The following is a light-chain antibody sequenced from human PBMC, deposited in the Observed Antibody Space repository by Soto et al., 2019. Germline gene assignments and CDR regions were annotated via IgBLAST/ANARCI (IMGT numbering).Light chain of an antibody. CDR1: NSDVGDYNY. CDR2: EVS. V-gene: IGLV2-14*01. J-gene: IGLJ2*01. Sequence: QSALTQPASVSGSPGQSITISCTGTNSDVGDYNYVSWYQQHPGKAPKLIIYEVSNRPSGISDRFSGSKSGNTASLTISGLQAEDEADYYCSSYTNSDTLVFGGGTKLTVL. CDR3: SSYTNSDTLV.